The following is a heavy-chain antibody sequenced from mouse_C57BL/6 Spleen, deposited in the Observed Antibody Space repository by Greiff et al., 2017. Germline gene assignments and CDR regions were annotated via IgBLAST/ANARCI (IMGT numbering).Heavy chain of an antibody. CDR3: ARNYGSSYVYWYFDV. CDR1: GYTFTSYW. CDR2: IDPNSGGT. D-gene: IGHD1-1*01. Sequence: VQLQQPGAELVKPGASVKLSCKASGYTFTSYWMHWVKQRPGRGLEWIGRIDPNSGGTKYNEKFKSKATLTVDKPSSTAYMQLSSLTSEDSAVYYGARNYGSSYVYWYFDVWGTGTTVTVSS. J-gene: IGHJ1*03. V-gene: IGHV1-72*01.